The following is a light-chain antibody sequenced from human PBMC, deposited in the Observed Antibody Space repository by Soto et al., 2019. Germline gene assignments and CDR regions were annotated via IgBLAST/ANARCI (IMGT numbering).Light chain of an antibody. CDR1: QSVSSY. J-gene: IGKJ4*01. Sequence: EIVLTQSPATLSFSPGERATLSCRASQSVSSYLAWYQQKPGQAPRLLIYDTSTRATGVPARFSGSRSGTEFTLTINSLQSEDFAVYYCQRYNNWPLTFGGGTKVDIK. CDR3: QRYNNWPLT. V-gene: IGKV3-15*01. CDR2: DTS.